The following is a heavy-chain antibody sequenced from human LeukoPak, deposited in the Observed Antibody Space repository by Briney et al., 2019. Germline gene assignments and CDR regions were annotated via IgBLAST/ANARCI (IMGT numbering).Heavy chain of an antibody. CDR1: GFTFDDYA. V-gene: IGHV3-11*01. CDR3: ARATYSSRPKYFQH. J-gene: IGHJ1*01. CDR2: ISSSGTTI. Sequence: GGSLRLSCAASGFTFDDYAMHWVRQAPGKGLEWVSYISSSGTTIYYADSVKGRFTISRDNAKNSLYLQMNSLRAEDTAVYYCARATYSSRPKYFQHWGQGTLVTVSS. D-gene: IGHD6-13*01.